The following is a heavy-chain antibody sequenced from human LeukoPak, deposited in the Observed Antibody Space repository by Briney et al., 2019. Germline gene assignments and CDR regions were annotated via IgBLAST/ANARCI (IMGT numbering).Heavy chain of an antibody. V-gene: IGHV3-30*02. CDR2: IRSDGSNK. Sequence: GGSLRLSCAASGFTFSSYGMHWVRQAPGKGLEWVAFIRSDGSNKYYADSVKGRFTISRDNSKSTLYLQMNSLRAEDTAVYYCAKDHLTRRPAYYFDYWGQGTLVTVSS. CDR3: AKDHLTRRPAYYFDY. CDR1: GFTFSSYG. D-gene: IGHD3-3*01. J-gene: IGHJ4*02.